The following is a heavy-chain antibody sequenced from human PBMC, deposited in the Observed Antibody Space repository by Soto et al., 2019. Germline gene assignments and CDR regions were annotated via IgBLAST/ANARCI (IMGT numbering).Heavy chain of an antibody. V-gene: IGHV4-39*01. CDR1: GGSISSSSYY. D-gene: IGHD3-22*01. CDR3: ARPRGGYDAFDI. Sequence: SETLSLTCTVSGGSISSSSYYWGWIRQPPGKGLEWIGSIYYSGSTYYNPSLKSRVTISVDTSKSQFSLKLSSVTAADTAVYYCARPRGGYDAFDIWGQGTMVTVSS. CDR2: IYYSGST. J-gene: IGHJ3*02.